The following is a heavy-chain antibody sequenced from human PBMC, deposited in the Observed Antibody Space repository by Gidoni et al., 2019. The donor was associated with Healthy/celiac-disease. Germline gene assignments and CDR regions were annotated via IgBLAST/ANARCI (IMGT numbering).Heavy chain of an antibody. V-gene: IGHV4-61*02. D-gene: IGHD6-13*01. CDR3: ARALSSSWGYYYYGMDV. CDR2: IYTLGST. CDR1: GGSISSGSYY. J-gene: IGHJ6*02. Sequence: QVQLQESDPGLVKPSQTLSLTCTVAGGSISSGSYYWSWIRQPAGKGMEWIGRIYTLGSTNYNPSLKRRVTISVDTSKNQFSLKLSSVTAADTAVYYCARALSSSWGYYYYGMDVWGQGTTVTFSS.